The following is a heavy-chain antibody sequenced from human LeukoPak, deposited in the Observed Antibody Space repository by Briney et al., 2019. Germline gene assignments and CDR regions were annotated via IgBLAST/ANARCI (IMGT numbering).Heavy chain of an antibody. Sequence: GGSLRLSCSASGXTFSDYYMSWIRQAPGKGLEWVSYISGSSSYTIYADSVKGRFTISRDNAKNSLYLQMNSLRAEDTAVYYCARVTLYAESALDYWGQGTLVTVSS. CDR2: ISGSSSYT. CDR1: GXTFSDYY. D-gene: IGHD4-17*01. CDR3: ARVTLYAESALDY. V-gene: IGHV3-11*06. J-gene: IGHJ4*02.